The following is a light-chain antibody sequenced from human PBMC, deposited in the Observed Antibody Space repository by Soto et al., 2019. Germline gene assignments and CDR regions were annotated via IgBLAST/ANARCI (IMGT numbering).Light chain of an antibody. V-gene: IGLV1-40*01. J-gene: IGLJ3*02. CDR1: SSNVGSNA. Sequence: QPVLTQPPSASGTPGQRVTISCSGSSSNVGSNAVNWYQHLPGTAPKLLIYGNSNRPSGVPDRFSGSKSGTSASLAITGLQAEDEADYYCQSYDSSLSGSGVFGGGTKLTVL. CDR2: GNS. CDR3: QSYDSSLSGSGV.